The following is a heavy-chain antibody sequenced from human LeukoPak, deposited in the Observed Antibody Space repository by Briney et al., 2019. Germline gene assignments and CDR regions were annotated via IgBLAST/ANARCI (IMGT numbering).Heavy chain of an antibody. CDR3: ARGIAAALSAFDI. V-gene: IGHV3-11*04. Sequence: GGSLRLSCAASGFTFSDYYMSWIRQAPGKGLEWVSYISSSGSTIYYADPVKGRFTISRDNAKNSLYLQMNSLRAEDTAVYYCARGIAAALSAFDIWGQGTMVTVSS. CDR2: ISSSGSTI. J-gene: IGHJ3*02. CDR1: GFTFSDYY. D-gene: IGHD6-13*01.